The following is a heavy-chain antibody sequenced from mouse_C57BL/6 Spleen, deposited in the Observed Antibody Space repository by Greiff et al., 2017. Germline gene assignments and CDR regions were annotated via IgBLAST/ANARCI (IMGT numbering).Heavy chain of an antibody. CDR2: IWRGGST. V-gene: IGHV2-5*01. CDR1: GFSLTSYG. CDR3: ATSVVPHYAMDY. D-gene: IGHD6-1*01. Sequence: QVQLKESGPGLVQPSQSLSITCTVSGFSLTSYGVHWVRQSPGKGLEWLGVIWRGGSTDYTAAFMSRLSSTKDNSKSQVFFKMNSLQADDTAIYYCATSVVPHYAMDYWGQGTSVTVSS. J-gene: IGHJ4*01.